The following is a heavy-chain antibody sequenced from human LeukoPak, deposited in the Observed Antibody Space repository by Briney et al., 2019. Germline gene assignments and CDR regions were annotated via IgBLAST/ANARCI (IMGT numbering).Heavy chain of an antibody. CDR2: TRNKANSYTT. CDR3: ARVYSSAWSGSYFDY. CDR1: GXTFSSYA. D-gene: IGHD6-13*01. J-gene: IGHJ4*02. V-gene: IGHV3-72*01. Sequence: GGSLRLSCAASGXTFSSYAMSWVRQAPGKGLEWVGRTRNKANSYTTEYAASVKGRFTISRDDSKNSLYLQMNSLKTEDTAVYYCARVYSSAWSGSYFDYWGQGTLVTVSS.